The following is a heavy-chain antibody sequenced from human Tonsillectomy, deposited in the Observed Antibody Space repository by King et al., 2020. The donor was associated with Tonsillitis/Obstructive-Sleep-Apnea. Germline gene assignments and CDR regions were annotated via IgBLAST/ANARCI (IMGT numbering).Heavy chain of an antibody. CDR2: IDQDGNEK. CDR3: ATDPPG. V-gene: IGHV3-7*01. CDR1: GFTFNGYW. J-gene: IGHJ4*02. D-gene: IGHD1-14*01. Sequence: VQLVESGGGWVQPGGSLRLSCAASGFTFNGYWMSWVRQAPGKGLEWVANIDQDGNEKYYVDSVKGRFTISRDNAGYSLYLQMNGLRAEDTAVYYCATDPPGWRQGTLVTVSS.